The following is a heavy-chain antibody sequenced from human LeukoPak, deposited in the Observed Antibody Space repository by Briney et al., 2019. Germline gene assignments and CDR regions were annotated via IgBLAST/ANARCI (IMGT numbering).Heavy chain of an antibody. Sequence: GGSLRLPCVASGFTFSNHAMHWVRQAPGKGLEWVSVISSDGTTNKYYQDSVRGRFTISRDNSKDTLFLQMTTLRTEDSAVYFCARNPRTAYSYFDFWGQGARVSVSS. J-gene: IGHJ4*02. CDR2: ISSDGTTNK. CDR3: ARNPRTAYSYFDF. V-gene: IGHV3-30*04. D-gene: IGHD2-21*02. CDR1: GFTFSNHA.